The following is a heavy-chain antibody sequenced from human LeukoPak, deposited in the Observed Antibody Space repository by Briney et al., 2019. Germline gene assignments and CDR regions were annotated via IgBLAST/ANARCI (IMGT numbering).Heavy chain of an antibody. D-gene: IGHD3-16*01. CDR1: GYPLTTYY. CDR3: ARESMIARERKFDF. CDR2: INPSGSST. J-gene: IGHJ4*02. V-gene: IGHV1-46*01. Sequence: ASVKVSCKASGYPLTTYYMHWVRQAPGQGLEWVGMINPSGSSTNYAQKFQGRVTMTRDTSTSTVYMELSSLRSEDTAVYYCARESMIARERKFDFWGQGTLVTVSS.